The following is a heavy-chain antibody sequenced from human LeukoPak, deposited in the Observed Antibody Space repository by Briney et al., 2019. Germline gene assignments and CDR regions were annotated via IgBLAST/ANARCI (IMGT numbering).Heavy chain of an antibody. V-gene: IGHV4-59*01. J-gene: IGHJ4*02. CDR3: ARGGSSWPIPPHWFDY. CDR1: GGSISSYY. Sequence: PSETLSLTCTVSGGSISSYYWSWIRQPPGKGLEWIGYIYYSGSTNYNPSLKSRVTISVDTSKNQFSLKLSSVTAADTAVYYCARGGSSWPIPPHWFDYWGPGVLVTVSS. CDR2: IYYSGST. D-gene: IGHD6-13*01.